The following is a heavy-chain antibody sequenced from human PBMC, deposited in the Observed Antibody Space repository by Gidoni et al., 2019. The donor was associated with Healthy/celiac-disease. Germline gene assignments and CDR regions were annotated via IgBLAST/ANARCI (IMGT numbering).Heavy chain of an antibody. J-gene: IGHJ4*02. CDR1: GFTFSSYG. CDR2: IWYDGSNK. V-gene: IGHV3-33*01. CDR3: ARDAYFLDY. D-gene: IGHD3-9*01. Sequence: QVQLVESGGGVVQPGRSLRLSCAASGFTFSSYGMHWVRKAPGKGLEWVAVIWYDGSNKYYADSVKGRFTISRDNSKNTLYLQMNSLRAEDTAVYYCARDAYFLDYWGQGTLVTVSS.